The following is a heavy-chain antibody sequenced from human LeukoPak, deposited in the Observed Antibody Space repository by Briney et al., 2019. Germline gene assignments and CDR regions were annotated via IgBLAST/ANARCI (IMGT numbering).Heavy chain of an antibody. J-gene: IGHJ4*02. Sequence: GGSLRLSCAASGFTFSSYGMHWVRQAPGKGLEWVAVISYDGSNKYYANSVKGRFTISRDNSKNTLYLQMNSLRAEDTAVYYCAKDQAGGFGESLWYFDYWGQGTLVTVSS. CDR1: GFTFSSYG. CDR3: AKDQAGGFGESLWYFDY. CDR2: ISYDGSNK. V-gene: IGHV3-30*18. D-gene: IGHD3-10*01.